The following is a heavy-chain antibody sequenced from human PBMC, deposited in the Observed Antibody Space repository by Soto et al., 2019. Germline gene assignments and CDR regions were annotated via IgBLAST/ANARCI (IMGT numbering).Heavy chain of an antibody. CDR2: ISWNSGSI. CDR3: AKDKSVSYGSGSFFDY. D-gene: IGHD3-10*01. CDR1: GFTFDDYA. J-gene: IGHJ4*02. Sequence: EVQLVESGGGLVQPGRSLRLSCAASGFTFDDYAMHWVRQAPGKCLEWVSGISWNSGSIGYADSVKGRFTISRDNAKNSLYLQMYSLRAEDTALYYCAKDKSVSYGSGSFFDYWGQGTLVTVSS. V-gene: IGHV3-9*01.